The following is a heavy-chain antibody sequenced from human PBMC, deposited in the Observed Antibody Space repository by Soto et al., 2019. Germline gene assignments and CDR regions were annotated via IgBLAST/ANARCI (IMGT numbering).Heavy chain of an antibody. CDR3: ARAQDIVVVPDGPPYYFEY. CDR2: IYHSGST. Sequence: SETLSLTCAVSGYSISSGYYWGWIRQPPGKGLEWIGSIYHSGSTYYNPSLKSRVTISVDTSKNQFSLKLSSVTAADTAVYYCARAQDIVVVPDGPPYYFEYCGHRTLVNVSS. CDR1: GYSISSGYY. J-gene: IGHJ4*01. D-gene: IGHD2-2*01. V-gene: IGHV4-38-2*01.